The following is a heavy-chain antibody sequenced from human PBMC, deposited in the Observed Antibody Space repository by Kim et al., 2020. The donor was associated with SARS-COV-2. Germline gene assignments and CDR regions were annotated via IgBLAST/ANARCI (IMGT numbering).Heavy chain of an antibody. CDR2: IIPIFGTA. CDR1: GGTFSSYA. CDR3: ARDSGCSTSCYPRGWFDP. J-gene: IGHJ5*02. D-gene: IGHD2-2*01. Sequence: SVKVSCKASGGTFSSYAISWVRQAPGQGLEWMGGIIPIFGTANYAQKFQGRVTITADESTSTAYMELSSLRSEDTAVYYCARDSGCSTSCYPRGWFDPWGQGTLVTVSS. V-gene: IGHV1-69*13.